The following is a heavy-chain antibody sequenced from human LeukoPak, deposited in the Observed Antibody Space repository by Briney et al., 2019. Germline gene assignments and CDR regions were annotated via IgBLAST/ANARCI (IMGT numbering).Heavy chain of an antibody. CDR1: GYTFTSYG. J-gene: IGHJ5*02. D-gene: IGHD3-3*01. CDR3: ARSPRPPYYDFWSGYANWFDP. V-gene: IGHV1-18*01. CDR2: ISAYNGNT. Sequence: GASVKVSCKASGYTFTSYGISWVRQAPGQGLEWVGWISAYNGNTNYAQKLQGRVTMTTDTSTSTAYMELRSLRSDDTAVYYCARSPRPPYYDFWSGYANWFDPWGQGTLVTVSS.